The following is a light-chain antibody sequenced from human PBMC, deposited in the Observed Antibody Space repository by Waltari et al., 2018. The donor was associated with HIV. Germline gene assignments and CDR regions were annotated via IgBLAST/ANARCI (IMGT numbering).Light chain of an antibody. J-gene: IGLJ3*02. CDR1: SSNIGSNY. CDR2: KNN. V-gene: IGLV1-47*01. CDR3: AAWDATVWV. Sequence: QSVLTQPPSASGTPGQRVTISCSGSSSNIGSNYVYWYQQPPGTAPKLLIYKNNQRPSGVPDRFSGSKSGTSASLAISGLRSEDEADYYCAAWDATVWVFGGGTKLTVL.